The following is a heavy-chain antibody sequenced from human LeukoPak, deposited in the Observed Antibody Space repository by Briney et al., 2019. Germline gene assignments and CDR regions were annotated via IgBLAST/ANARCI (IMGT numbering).Heavy chain of an antibody. V-gene: IGHV7-4-1*02. Sequence: GASVKVSCKASGYTFTSYAMNWVRQAPGQGLEWMGWINTNTGNPTYAQDFTGRFVFSLDTSVSTSYLQISSLKAEDTAVYYCAREAPYSYYYMDVWGKGTTVTVSS. CDR2: INTNTGNP. CDR1: GYTFTSYA. J-gene: IGHJ6*03. CDR3: AREAPYSYYYMDV.